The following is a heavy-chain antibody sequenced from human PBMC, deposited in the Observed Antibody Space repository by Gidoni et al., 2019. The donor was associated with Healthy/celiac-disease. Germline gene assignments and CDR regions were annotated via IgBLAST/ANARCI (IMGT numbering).Heavy chain of an antibody. CDR1: GRSISSYY. CDR2: IYTSGST. D-gene: IGHD6-13*01. V-gene: IGHV4-4*07. J-gene: IGHJ4*02. CDR3: ARDRPAPAGERIFDY. Sequence: QVQLQESGPGLVKPSETLSLTCTVSGRSISSYYWSWIRQPAGKGLEWIGRIYTSGSTNYNPSLKSRVTMSVDTSKNQFSLKLSSVTAADTAVYYCARDRPAPAGERIFDYWGQGTLVTVSS.